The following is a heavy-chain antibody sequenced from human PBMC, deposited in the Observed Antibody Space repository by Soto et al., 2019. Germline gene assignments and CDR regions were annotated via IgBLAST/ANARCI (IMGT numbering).Heavy chain of an antibody. D-gene: IGHD3-16*02. Sequence: PSETLSLTCAVSGYSISSGYYWGWIRQPPGKGLEWIGSIYHSGSTYYIPSLKSRVTISVDTSKNQFSLKLSSVTAADTAVYYCARGKNDYVWGSYRTVYFDYWGQGTLVTVSS. CDR3: ARGKNDYVWGSYRTVYFDY. CDR2: IYHSGST. J-gene: IGHJ4*02. CDR1: GYSISSGYY. V-gene: IGHV4-38-2*01.